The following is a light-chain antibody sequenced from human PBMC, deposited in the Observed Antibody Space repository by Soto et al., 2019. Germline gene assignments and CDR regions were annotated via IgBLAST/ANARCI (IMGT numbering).Light chain of an antibody. CDR1: SSNLXXNS. CDR2: DDD. Sequence: QSVLTQPPSVSAAPGQKVTISCSGSSSNLXXNSVSWYQQLPGTAPKLLIYDDDKRPSGIPDRFSGSKSDTSATLGITVFRTGDEAAYYCGSWDSSLSAYVFATGTKVTVL. J-gene: IGLJ1*01. CDR3: GSWDSSLSAYV. V-gene: IGLV1-51*01.